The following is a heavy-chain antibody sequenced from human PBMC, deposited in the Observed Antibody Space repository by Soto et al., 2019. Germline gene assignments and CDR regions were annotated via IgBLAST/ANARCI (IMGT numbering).Heavy chain of an antibody. CDR1: GDPIRLADSF. D-gene: IGHD4-17*01. CDR2: IYYSGRT. V-gene: IGHV4-39*01. CDR3: ARWSPNSSYGGWVGY. J-gene: IGHJ4*02. Sequence: PSETLSLTCTVSGDPIRLADSFWGWIARPPGKGLDCIGSIYYSGRTYYNLSLKSRVTISIDTSRSQFSLTLNSVTAADTAVYYCARWSPNSSYGGWVGYWGQGTLVTVSS.